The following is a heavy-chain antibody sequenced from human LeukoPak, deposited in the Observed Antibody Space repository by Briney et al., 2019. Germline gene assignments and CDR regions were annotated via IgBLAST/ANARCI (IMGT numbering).Heavy chain of an antibody. CDR3: ARDSDSGSYGRTSFDY. CDR1: GGSFSGYY. Sequence: PSETLSLTCAVYGGSFSGYYWSWTRQPPGKGLEWIGEINHSGSTNYNPSLKSRVTISVDTSKNQFSLKLSSVTAADTAVYYCARDSDSGSYGRTSFDYWGQGTLVTVSS. J-gene: IGHJ4*02. V-gene: IGHV4-34*01. D-gene: IGHD1-26*01. CDR2: INHSGST.